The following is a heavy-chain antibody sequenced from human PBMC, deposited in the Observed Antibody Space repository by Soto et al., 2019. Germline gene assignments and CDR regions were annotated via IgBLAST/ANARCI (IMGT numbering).Heavy chain of an antibody. CDR2: IYYSGST. D-gene: IGHD3-3*01. CDR1: GGYISSGDYY. V-gene: IGHV4-30-4*01. CDR3: ARDRVAIFGVVVPCYYGMYV. Sequence: SETLSLTCTVSGGYISSGDYYWSWIRQPPGKGLEWNGYIYYSGSTYYNPSLKSRVTISVDKSKNQFSLKPSSVTAADTAVYYCARDRVAIFGVVVPCYYGMYVWGQGTTFTFTS. J-gene: IGHJ6*02.